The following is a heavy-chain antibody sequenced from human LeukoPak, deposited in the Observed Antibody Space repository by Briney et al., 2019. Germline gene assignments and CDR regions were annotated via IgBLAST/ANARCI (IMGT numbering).Heavy chain of an antibody. D-gene: IGHD3-16*02. J-gene: IGHJ4*02. CDR1: GYSFTSYW. Sequence: GESLKISCKGSGYSFTSYWIGWVRQMPGKGLEWMGIIYPGDSDTRYSPPFQGQVTISADKSISTAYLQWSSLKASDTAMYYWARANYDYVWGSYRYSYFDYWGQGTLVTVSS. V-gene: IGHV5-51*01. CDR3: ARANYDYVWGSYRYSYFDY. CDR2: IYPGDSDT.